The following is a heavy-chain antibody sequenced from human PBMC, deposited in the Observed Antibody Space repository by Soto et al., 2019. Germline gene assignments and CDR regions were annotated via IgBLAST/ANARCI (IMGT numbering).Heavy chain of an antibody. V-gene: IGHV3-48*02. CDR3: VGDYEAVLDAFDI. J-gene: IGHJ3*02. CDR1: GFTFSSYS. CDR2: ISSSSSTI. Sequence: GGSLRLSCAASGFTFSSYSMNWVRQAPGKGLEWVSYISSSSSTIYYADSVRGRFTISRDNAKNSLYLQMNSLRDEDTAVYYCVGDYEAVLDAFDIWGQGTMVTVSS. D-gene: IGHD5-12*01.